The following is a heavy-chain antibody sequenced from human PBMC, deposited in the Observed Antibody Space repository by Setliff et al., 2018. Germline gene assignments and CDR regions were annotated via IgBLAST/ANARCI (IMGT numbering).Heavy chain of an antibody. CDR1: GGTFSSFP. Sequence: ASVKVSCKASGGTFSSFPISWVRLAPGQGPECMGGIIPMFATPKYAQKFQDRVTISADESTTTVYLELRDLRPEDTAVYYCARGPSDLHPFDMWGQGTMVTVSS. D-gene: IGHD2-21*02. CDR2: IIPMFATP. J-gene: IGHJ3*02. CDR3: ARGPSDLHPFDM. V-gene: IGHV1-69*13.